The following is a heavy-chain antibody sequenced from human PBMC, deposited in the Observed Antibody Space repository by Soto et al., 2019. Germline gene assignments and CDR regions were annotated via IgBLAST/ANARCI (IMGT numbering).Heavy chain of an antibody. CDR1: GGSISTYY. Sequence: LSLTCTVSGGSISTYYWSWIRQHPGKGLEWIGNIYYSGSTYYNPSLKSRVTISVDTSKNQFSLKLSSVTAADTAVYYCARLGGYYQAFDSWGQGTLVTVSS. D-gene: IGHD3-22*01. J-gene: IGHJ4*02. CDR2: IYYSGST. CDR3: ARLGGYYQAFDS. V-gene: IGHV4-59*12.